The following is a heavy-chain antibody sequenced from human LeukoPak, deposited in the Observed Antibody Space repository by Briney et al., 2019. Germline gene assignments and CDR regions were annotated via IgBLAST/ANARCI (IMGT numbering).Heavy chain of an antibody. CDR3: ARGSEYSSSYDWFDP. CDR2: IIPIFGTA. Sequence: ASVKVSYKASGGTFSSYAISWVRQAAGQGLEWMGGIIPIFGTANYAQKFQGRVTITTDESTSTAYMELSSLRSEDTAVYYCARGSEYSSSYDWFDPWGQGTLVTVSS. J-gene: IGHJ5*02. CDR1: GGTFSSYA. V-gene: IGHV1-69*05. D-gene: IGHD6-6*01.